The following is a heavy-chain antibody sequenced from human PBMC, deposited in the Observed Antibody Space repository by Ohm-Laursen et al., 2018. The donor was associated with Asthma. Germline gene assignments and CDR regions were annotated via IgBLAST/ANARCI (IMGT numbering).Heavy chain of an antibody. J-gene: IGHJ4*02. D-gene: IGHD3-22*01. CDR3: ARDRRERSDYYGVDS. V-gene: IGHV4/OR15-8*01. CDR1: GDAINREIW. Sequence: PSETLSLICMVSGDAINREIWWSWIRQPPGKGLEWIGEVHHSGTANSSPSLQSRVTISIDKSKNQFSLKVTSVTAADTAVYYCARDRRERSDYYGVDSWGQGTLVTVSS. CDR2: VHHSGTA.